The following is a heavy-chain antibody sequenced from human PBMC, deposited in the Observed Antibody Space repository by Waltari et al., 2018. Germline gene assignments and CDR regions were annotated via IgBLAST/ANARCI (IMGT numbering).Heavy chain of an antibody. V-gene: IGHV3-23*01. CDR3: AKPQGGGATLFDY. D-gene: IGHD1-26*01. Sequence: EVQLLESGGGLVQPGGSLRLSCAASGFTFSSYAMSWVRQAPGKGVEWVSAISGSGASTYYAVYVKGRVTISRDTSKTTLYLQMNSLRAEDTAVYYCAKPQGGGATLFDYWGQGTLVTVSS. CDR1: GFTFSSYA. CDR2: ISGSGAST. J-gene: IGHJ4*02.